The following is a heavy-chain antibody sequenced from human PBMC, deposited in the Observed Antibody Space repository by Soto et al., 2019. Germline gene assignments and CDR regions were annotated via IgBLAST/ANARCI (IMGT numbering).Heavy chain of an antibody. D-gene: IGHD2-2*03. CDR1: GFTFSDYS. J-gene: IGHJ6*02. Sequence: GGSLRLSCAASGFTFSDYSMNWVRQAPGKGLEWVSYISRSGSDIYYADSAKGRFTISRDNAKNSLFLQMNSLRAEDTAVYYCATVGYCSSTSCQTRYYYGMDVWGQGTTVTVS. V-gene: IGHV3-11*01. CDR3: ATVGYCSSTSCQTRYYYGMDV. CDR2: ISRSGSDI.